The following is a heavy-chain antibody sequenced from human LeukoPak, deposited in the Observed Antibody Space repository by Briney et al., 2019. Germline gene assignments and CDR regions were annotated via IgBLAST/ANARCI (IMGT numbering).Heavy chain of an antibody. Sequence: ASVKVSCKASGYTFTSYYMHWVRQAPGQGLEWMGIINPSGGSTSYAQKFQGRVTMTRDMSTSTVYMELSSLRSEDTAVYYCARDRGLRDGYNSEWFDPWGQGTLVTVSS. CDR3: ARDRGLRDGYNSEWFDP. J-gene: IGHJ5*02. D-gene: IGHD5-24*01. V-gene: IGHV1-46*01. CDR2: INPSGGST. CDR1: GYTFTSYY.